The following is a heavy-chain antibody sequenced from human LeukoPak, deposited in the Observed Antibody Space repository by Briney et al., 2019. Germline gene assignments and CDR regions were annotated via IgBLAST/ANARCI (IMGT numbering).Heavy chain of an antibody. J-gene: IGHJ4*02. CDR1: GFTFSSYA. V-gene: IGHV3-23*01. D-gene: IGHD6-6*01. Sequence: GGSLRLSCAASGFTFSSYAMSWVRQAPGKGLEWVSAISSSGGTSYYADSVRGRFTISRDNSKNTLYLQMNSLRAEDTAVYYCAKSAGYSSSSDYWGQGTLVTVSS. CDR3: AKSAGYSSSSDY. CDR2: ISSSGGTS.